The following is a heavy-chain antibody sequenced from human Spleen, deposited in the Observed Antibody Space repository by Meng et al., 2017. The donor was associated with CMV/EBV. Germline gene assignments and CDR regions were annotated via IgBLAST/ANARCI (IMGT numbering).Heavy chain of an antibody. CDR3: ARALSSSSSLYYYGMDV. J-gene: IGHJ6*02. Sequence: GESLKISCAASGFTFSSYAMHWVRQAPGKGLEWVAVISYDGSNKYYADSVKGRFTISRDNSKNTLYLQMNSLRAEDTAVYYCARALSSSSSLYYYGMDVWGQGTTVTVSS. V-gene: IGHV3-30-3*01. CDR2: ISYDGSNK. CDR1: GFTFSSYA. D-gene: IGHD6-6*01.